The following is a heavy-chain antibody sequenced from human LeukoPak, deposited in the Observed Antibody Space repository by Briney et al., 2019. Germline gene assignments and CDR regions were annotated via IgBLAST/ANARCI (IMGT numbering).Heavy chain of an antibody. CDR2: ISVYTGKT. CDR3: GRGLGAIDY. J-gene: IGHJ4*02. V-gene: IGHV1-18*01. CDR1: GYSFTSQG. D-gene: IGHD3-10*01. Sequence: ASVRVSCKASGYSFTSQGISWVRQAPGQGFESMGWISVYTGKTEYVEKFQGRVTMTSDTSTATAYLELRGLTSDDTAVYYCGRGLGAIDYWGQGTLVTVSS.